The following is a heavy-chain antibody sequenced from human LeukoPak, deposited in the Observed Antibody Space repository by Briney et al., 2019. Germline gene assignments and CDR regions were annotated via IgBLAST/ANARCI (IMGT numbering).Heavy chain of an antibody. J-gene: IGHJ4*02. Sequence: ASVRVSCKASGYSFTSYYMHWVRQAPGQGLEWMGIINPSGGSTGYAQKFQGRVTMTRDMSISTAYMELSRLGSDDTAVYYCARYYHGSSGYSFDYWGQGTLVTVSA. CDR2: INPSGGST. V-gene: IGHV1-46*01. CDR1: GYSFTSYY. CDR3: ARYYHGSSGYSFDY. D-gene: IGHD3-22*01.